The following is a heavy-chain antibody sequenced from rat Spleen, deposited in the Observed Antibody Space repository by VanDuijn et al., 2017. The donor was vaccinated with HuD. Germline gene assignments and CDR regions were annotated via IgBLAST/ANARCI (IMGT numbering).Heavy chain of an antibody. CDR2: IWGDGST. V-gene: IGHV2-13*01. J-gene: IGHJ2*01. Sequence: QVQLKESGPGLVQSSQTLSLTCTVSGFSLISYAVNWVRQPPGKGLEWMGGIWGDGSTKYNSALKSRLSISRDTSKNQVFLKMNSLQTDDTGTYYCTIHPRYWGQGVMVTVSS. CDR1: GFSLISYA. CDR3: TIHPRY. D-gene: IGHD3-1*01.